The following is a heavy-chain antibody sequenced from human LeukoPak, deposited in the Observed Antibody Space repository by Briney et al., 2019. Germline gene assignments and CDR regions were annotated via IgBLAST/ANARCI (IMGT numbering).Heavy chain of an antibody. CDR3: AGFGEVCSSTSCDPGDY. D-gene: IGHD2-2*01. CDR2: ISSSSSYI. Sequence: GGSLRLSCAASGFTFSSYSMNWVRQAPGKGLEWVSSISSSSSYIYYADSVKGRFTISRDNAKNSLYLQMNSLRAEDTAVYYCAGFGEVCSSTSCDPGDYWGQGTLVTVSS. CDR1: GFTFSSYS. J-gene: IGHJ4*02. V-gene: IGHV3-21*04.